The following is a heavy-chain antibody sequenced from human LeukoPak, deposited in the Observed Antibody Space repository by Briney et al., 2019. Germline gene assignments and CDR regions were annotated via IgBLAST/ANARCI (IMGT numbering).Heavy chain of an antibody. D-gene: IGHD6-19*01. CDR2: IYSGGNT. CDR3: AAARQWLVPDY. V-gene: IGHV3-53*01. Sequence: PGGSLRLSCAASGFTVSSNYMTWVRQAPGKGLEGVSVIYSGGNTYYADSVKGRFTISRDNSKNTLYLQMNSLRAEDTAVYYCAAARQWLVPDYWGQGTLLTVSS. CDR1: GFTVSSNY. J-gene: IGHJ4*02.